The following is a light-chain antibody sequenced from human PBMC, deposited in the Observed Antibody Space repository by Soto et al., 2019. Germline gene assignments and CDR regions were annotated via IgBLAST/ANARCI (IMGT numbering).Light chain of an antibody. CDR1: QSLNSFY. Sequence: EIVLTQSPGTLSLSPGERATLSCRASQSLNSFYLAWYQQKPGQAPRLLIYGSSNRATGIPDRFSGSGSGTDFTLTISRLDPEDFAVYCCQQYDISPRTFGQGTKVDIK. CDR2: GSS. J-gene: IGKJ1*01. V-gene: IGKV3-20*01. CDR3: QQYDISPRT.